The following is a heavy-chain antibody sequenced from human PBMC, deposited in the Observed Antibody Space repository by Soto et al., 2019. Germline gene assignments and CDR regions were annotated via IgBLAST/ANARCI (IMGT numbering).Heavy chain of an antibody. CDR3: ATAAAKGMDV. J-gene: IGHJ6*02. Sequence: QVQLVESGGGVVQPGRSLRLSCAASGFTFSSYGMHWVRQAPGKGLEWVAVISYDGSNKYYADSVKGRFTISRDNSKNTLYLQMNSLRAEDTAVYYCATAAAKGMDVWSQGTTLTVSS. CDR1: GFTFSSYG. V-gene: IGHV3-30*03. CDR2: ISYDGSNK. D-gene: IGHD6-13*01.